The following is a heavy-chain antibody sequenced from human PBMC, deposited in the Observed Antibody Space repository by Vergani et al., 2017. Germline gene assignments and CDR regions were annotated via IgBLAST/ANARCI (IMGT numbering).Heavy chain of an antibody. D-gene: IGHD4-17*01. Sequence: EVQLLESGAEVKKPGESLKISCKGSGYSFTSYWIGWVRQMPGKGLEWMGIIYPGDSDTRYSPSFQGQVTISADKSISTAYLQWSSLRSEDTAVYYCARATPGYGDYGWSFDYWGQGTLVTVSS. CDR2: IYPGDSDT. V-gene: IGHV5-51*03. CDR3: ARATPGYGDYGWSFDY. CDR1: GYSFTSYW. J-gene: IGHJ4*02.